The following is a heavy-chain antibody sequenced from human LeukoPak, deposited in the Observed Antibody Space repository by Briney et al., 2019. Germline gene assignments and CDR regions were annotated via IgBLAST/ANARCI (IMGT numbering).Heavy chain of an antibody. CDR2: ICSSSSYI. V-gene: IGHV3-21*01. CDR3: ARDRESGSGYYYYGMDV. D-gene: IGHD2-8*02. CDR1: GFTFSSYS. Sequence: KPGGSLRLSCAASGFTFSSYSMNWVRQAPGKGLEWVSSICSSSSYIYYADSVKGRFTISRDNAKNSLYLQMNSLRAEDTAVYYCARDRESGSGYYYYGMDVWGQGTTVTVSS. J-gene: IGHJ6*02.